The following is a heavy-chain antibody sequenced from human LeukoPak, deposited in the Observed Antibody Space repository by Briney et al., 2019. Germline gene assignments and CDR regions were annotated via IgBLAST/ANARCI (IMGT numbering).Heavy chain of an antibody. D-gene: IGHD6-19*01. CDR3: ARDVRYSSGWYNYYYYGMDV. J-gene: IGHJ6*02. Sequence: GGSLRLSCAASGFTFSSYWMNWARQAPGKGLEWVASINHNGNVNYYVDSVKGRFTISRDNAKNSLYLQMSNLRAEDTAVYFCARDVRYSSGWYNYYYYGMDVWGQGTTATVSS. V-gene: IGHV3-7*03. CDR2: INHNGNVN. CDR1: GFTFSSYW.